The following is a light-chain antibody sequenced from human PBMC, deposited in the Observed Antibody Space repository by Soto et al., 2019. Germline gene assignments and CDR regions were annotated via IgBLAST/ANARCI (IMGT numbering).Light chain of an antibody. V-gene: IGKV1-5*03. CDR2: KAS. CDR1: QSIGNW. CDR3: QQYYTYPWP. Sequence: DIQMTQSPCALSASVGDGLTITCRASQSIGNWLAWYQQKPGKAPKLLIYKASTLKSGVPSRFSGSGSGTEFILAISSLQPDDFATYYCQQYYTYPWPFGQGTKVDI. J-gene: IGKJ1*01.